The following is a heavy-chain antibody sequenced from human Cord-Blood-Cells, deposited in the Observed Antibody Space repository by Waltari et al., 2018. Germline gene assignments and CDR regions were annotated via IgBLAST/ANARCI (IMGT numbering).Heavy chain of an antibody. CDR3: ATPYDAFDI. Sequence: EVQLVESGGGLVQPGGSLRLSCAASGFTFSSYWMGWVRQAPGKGLEWGANIKQDGSEKYYVDSVKGRFTISRDNAKNSLYLQMNSLRAEDTAVYYCATPYDAFDIWGQGTMVTVSS. CDR2: IKQDGSEK. J-gene: IGHJ3*02. CDR1: GFTFSSYW. V-gene: IGHV3-7*01.